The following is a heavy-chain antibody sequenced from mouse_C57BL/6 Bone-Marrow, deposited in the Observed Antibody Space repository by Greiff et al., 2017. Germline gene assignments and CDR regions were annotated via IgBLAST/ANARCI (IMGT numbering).Heavy chain of an antibody. J-gene: IGHJ3*01. Sequence: VKRVVSGAELARPGASVKLSCKASGYTFTSFGLSWVQQRTGPGLEWIGEIYPRSGNTYYNEKFKGKATLTADKSSSTAYMELRSLTSEDSAVYFSAREDYGSSPWFTYWGQGTLVTVTA. CDR1: GYTFTSFG. D-gene: IGHD1-1*01. CDR3: AREDYGSSPWFTY. V-gene: IGHV1-81*01. CDR2: IYPRSGNT.